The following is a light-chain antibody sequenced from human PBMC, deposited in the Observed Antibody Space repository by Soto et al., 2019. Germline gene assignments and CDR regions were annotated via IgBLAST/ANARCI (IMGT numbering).Light chain of an antibody. J-gene: IGLJ1*01. CDR1: NIGSKS. CDR2: YDS. Sequence: SYELTQPPSVSVAPGKTARITCGGNNIGSKSVHWYQQKPGQAPVLVIYYDSDRPSGTPERFSGSNSGNTATLTISRVEAGDEADYYCQVWDSSSDPNYVFGTGTKLTVL. V-gene: IGLV3-21*04. CDR3: QVWDSSSDPNYV.